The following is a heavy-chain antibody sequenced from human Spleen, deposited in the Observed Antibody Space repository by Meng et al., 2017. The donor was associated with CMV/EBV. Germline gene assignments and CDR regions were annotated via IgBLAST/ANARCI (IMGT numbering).Heavy chain of an antibody. J-gene: IGHJ3*02. CDR2: IKQDGSEK. Sequence: GGSLRLSCAASGFTFSSYWMSWVRQAPGKGLEWVANIKQDGSEKYYVDSVKGRFTISRDNSKNTLYLQMNSLRAEDTAVYYCAKDRGSGSYGYAFDIWGQGTMVTVSS. V-gene: IGHV3-7*03. CDR3: AKDRGSGSYGYAFDI. CDR1: GFTFSSYW. D-gene: IGHD5-18*01.